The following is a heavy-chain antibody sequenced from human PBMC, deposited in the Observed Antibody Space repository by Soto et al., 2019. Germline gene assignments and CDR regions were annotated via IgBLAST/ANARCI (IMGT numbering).Heavy chain of an antibody. V-gene: IGHV3-23*01. D-gene: IGHD3-16*01. CDR3: GNGLENHYNYDY. CDR2: FNSRGDNT. J-gene: IGHJ4*02. CDR1: GFTFSNHV. Sequence: EVQLLESGGGLVQPGGSLRLSCAASGFTFSNHVMSWVRQAPGKGPEWVSSFNSRGDNTYYAGSVRGRFTISRDNSKSTLYLQMNSLRAEDTAVYYCGNGLENHYNYDYWGQGTLVTVSS.